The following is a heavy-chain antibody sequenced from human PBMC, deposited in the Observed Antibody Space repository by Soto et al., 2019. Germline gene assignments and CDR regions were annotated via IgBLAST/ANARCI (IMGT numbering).Heavy chain of an antibody. CDR1: GFTFSHHS. D-gene: IGHD5-12*01. V-gene: IGHV1-3*04. Sequence: ASVKVSCKASGFTFSHHSIHWVRQAPGQRLEWMGWINSDTGYTKYSQKFQARLTITWDSSAKTAYMELSSLQSEDTAVYYCVRGKEAGLWFDTWGQGTLVTVSA. J-gene: IGHJ5*02. CDR3: VRGKEAGLWFDT. CDR2: INSDTGYT.